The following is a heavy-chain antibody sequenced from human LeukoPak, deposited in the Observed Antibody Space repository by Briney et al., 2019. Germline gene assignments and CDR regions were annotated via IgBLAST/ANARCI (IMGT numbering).Heavy chain of an antibody. D-gene: IGHD4-17*01. J-gene: IGHJ3*02. CDR3: GKDPNGDYVGAFDM. Sequence: GGSLRLSCAASGFTFSHYAVSWVRQAPGKGLEWVSSINTGGSAYYADSVKGRFTISRDNSKNTLFLQVNSLRADDTAVYYCGKDPNGDYVGAFDMWGQGTMVTVSP. V-gene: IGHV3-23*01. CDR2: INTGGSA. CDR1: GFTFSHYA.